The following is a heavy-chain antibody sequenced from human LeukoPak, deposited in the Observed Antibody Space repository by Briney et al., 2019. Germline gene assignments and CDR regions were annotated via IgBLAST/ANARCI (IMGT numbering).Heavy chain of an antibody. V-gene: IGHV1-8*01. CDR2: MNPNSGNT. J-gene: IGHJ6*03. Sequence: ASVKVSCKASGYTFTSYDINWVRQATGQGLEWMGWMNPNSGNTGYAQKFQGRVTMTRITSISTAYMELSSLRSEDTAVYYCARAIAADYYYYMDVWGKGTTVTVSS. D-gene: IGHD6-13*01. CDR3: ARAIAADYYYYMDV. CDR1: GYTFTSYD.